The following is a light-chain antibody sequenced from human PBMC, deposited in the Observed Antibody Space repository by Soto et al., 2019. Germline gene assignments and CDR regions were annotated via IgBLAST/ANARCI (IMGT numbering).Light chain of an antibody. J-gene: IGKJ1*01. CDR2: GAS. Sequence: EIVMTQSPATLSVSPGERATLSCRASPSISSDLAWYQQKPGQAPRLLIYGASTRATGIPARFSGSGSGTEFTLTISSLQSEDFAVYYCQHYKIWPWTFGQGTKVEIK. CDR1: PSISSD. CDR3: QHYKIWPWT. V-gene: IGKV3-15*01.